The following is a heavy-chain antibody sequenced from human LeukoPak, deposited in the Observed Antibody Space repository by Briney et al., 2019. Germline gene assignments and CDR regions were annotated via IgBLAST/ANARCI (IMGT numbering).Heavy chain of an antibody. CDR3: ARTGPRQLIDY. D-gene: IGHD6-19*01. CDR1: GGSISSYY. V-gene: IGHV4-59*01. J-gene: IGHJ4*02. Sequence: SETLSLTCTVSGGSISSYYWSWLRQPPGKGLEGIGYIYYTGSTNYNPSLKSRVTISVDTSKNQFSLKLSSLTAADTAVYYCARTGPRQLIDYWGQGTLVTVSS. CDR2: IYYTGST.